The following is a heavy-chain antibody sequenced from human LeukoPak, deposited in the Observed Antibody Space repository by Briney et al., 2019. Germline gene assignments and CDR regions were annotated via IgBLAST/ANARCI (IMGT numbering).Heavy chain of an antibody. Sequence: GGSLRLSCAPSGFTFSRNAMHWVRQAPGKGLEGVAVTSYDGNITYYADYVKGRFTISRDNPKNTLYLQLNSLTAEDMAVYYCARDSTYYYDSGSSGPHYFDYWGQGILVTVSS. V-gene: IGHV3-30*01. CDR2: TSYDGNIT. D-gene: IGHD3-10*01. J-gene: IGHJ4*02. CDR1: GFTFSRNA. CDR3: ARDSTYYYDSGSSGPHYFDY.